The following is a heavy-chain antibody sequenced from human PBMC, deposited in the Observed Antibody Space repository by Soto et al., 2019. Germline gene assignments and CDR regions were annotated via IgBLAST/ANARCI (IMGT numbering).Heavy chain of an antibody. CDR1: GGSISSYY. Sequence: SETLSLTCTVSGGSISSYYWSWIRQPPGKGLEWIGYIYYSGSTNYNPSLKSRVTISVDTSKNQFSLKLSSVTAADTAVYYCARDGSGSYPGRPRVGMDVWGQGTTVTVSS. CDR3: ARDGSGSYPGRPRVGMDV. D-gene: IGHD1-26*01. J-gene: IGHJ6*02. CDR2: IYYSGST. V-gene: IGHV4-59*01.